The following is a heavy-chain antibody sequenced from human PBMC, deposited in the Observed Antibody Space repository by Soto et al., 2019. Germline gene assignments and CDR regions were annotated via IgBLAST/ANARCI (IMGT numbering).Heavy chain of an antibody. CDR3: ARGTTIMVRGFMDAFDI. D-gene: IGHD3-10*01. CDR2: IIPIFGTA. V-gene: IGHV1-69*01. CDR1: GGTFSSYA. Sequence: QVQLVQSGAEVKKPGSSVKVSCKASGGTFSSYAISWVRQAPGQGLEWMGGIIPIFGTANYAQKFQGRVTITADESTSTAYMELSSLRSEDTAVYYCARGTTIMVRGFMDAFDIWGQGTMVTVSS. J-gene: IGHJ3*02.